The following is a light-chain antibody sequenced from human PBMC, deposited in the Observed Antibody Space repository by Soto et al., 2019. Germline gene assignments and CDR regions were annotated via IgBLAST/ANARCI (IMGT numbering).Light chain of an antibody. Sequence: QSALTQPPSASGSPGQSVTISCTGTNSDVGGYNFVSWYQHHPGKAPKLMIYDVSQRPSGVPDRFSGSKSGNTASLTVSGLQAEDEAEYFCSSYAGSNSYVFGPGTKLTVL. CDR1: NSDVGGYNF. CDR2: DVS. J-gene: IGLJ1*01. CDR3: SSYAGSNSYV. V-gene: IGLV2-8*01.